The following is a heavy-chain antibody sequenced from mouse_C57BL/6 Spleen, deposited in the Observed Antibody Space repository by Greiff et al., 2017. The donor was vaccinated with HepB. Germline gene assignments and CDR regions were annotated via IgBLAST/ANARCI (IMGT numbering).Heavy chain of an antibody. CDR1: GYTFTSYW. CDR2: IDPNSGGT. Sequence: QVHVKQPGAELVKPGASVKLSCKASGYTFTSYWMHWVKQRPGRGLEWIGRIDPNSGGTKYNEKFKSKATLTVDKPSSTAYMQLSSLTSEDSAVYYCARNSLLYYGSSYDYFDYWGQGTTLTVSS. V-gene: IGHV1-72*01. D-gene: IGHD1-1*01. CDR3: ARNSLLYYGSSYDYFDY. J-gene: IGHJ2*01.